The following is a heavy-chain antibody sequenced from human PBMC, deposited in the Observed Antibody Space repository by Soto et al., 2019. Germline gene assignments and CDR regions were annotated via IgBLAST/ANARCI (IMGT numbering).Heavy chain of an antibody. Sequence: PSETLYLTCTFYVGSTSSYYWSWIRQPPGKGLEWIGYIYYSGSTNYNPSLKSRVTISVDTSKNQFSLNLSSVTAADTAVYYCASSVYYYDSSGYYDYWGQGTVVTGSS. D-gene: IGHD3-22*01. CDR2: IYYSGST. J-gene: IGHJ4*02. CDR3: ASSVYYYDSSGYYDY. V-gene: IGHV4-59*01. CDR1: VGSTSSYY.